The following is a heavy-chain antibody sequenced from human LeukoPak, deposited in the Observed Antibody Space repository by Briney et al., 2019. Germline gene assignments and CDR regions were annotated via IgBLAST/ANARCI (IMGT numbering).Heavy chain of an antibody. V-gene: IGHV4-38-2*02. CDR2: IYHSGST. CDR3: AREGDDSSGYDFDY. J-gene: IGHJ4*02. CDR1: GYSISSGYY. D-gene: IGHD3-22*01. Sequence: SETLSLTCTVSGYSISSGYYWGWIRQPPGKGLEWIGSIYHSGSTYYNPSLKSRVTISVDTSKNQFSLKLSSVTAADTAVYYCAREGDDSSGYDFDYWGQGTLVTVSS.